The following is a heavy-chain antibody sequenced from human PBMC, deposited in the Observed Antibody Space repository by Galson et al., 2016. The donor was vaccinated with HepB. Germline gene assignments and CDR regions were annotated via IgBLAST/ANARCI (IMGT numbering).Heavy chain of an antibody. V-gene: IGHV1-18*01. CDR1: GYTFSNYV. CDR2: ISAYNGIT. Sequence: SVKVSCKASGYTFSNYVITWVRQAPGQGLEWMGRISAYNGITNYGPKFQGRVTMTTDTSTITAYMELRSLRSDDTAVYYCARTHGDFVVWFDPWGQGTLVTVSS. J-gene: IGHJ5*02. D-gene: IGHD4-17*01. CDR3: ARTHGDFVVWFDP.